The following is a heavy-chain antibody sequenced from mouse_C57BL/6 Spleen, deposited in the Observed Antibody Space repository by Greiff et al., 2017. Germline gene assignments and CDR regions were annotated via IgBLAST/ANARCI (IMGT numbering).Heavy chain of an antibody. CDR3: ARLPNLDY. D-gene: IGHD6-1*01. CDR1: GFTFSSYT. V-gene: IGHV5-9*01. CDR2: ISGGGGNT. J-gene: IGHJ2*01. Sequence: DVKLVESGGGLVKPGGSLKLSCAASGFTFSSYTMPWVRQTPEKRLEWVATISGGGGNTYYPDSVKGRFTISRDNAKNTLYLQMSSLRSEDTALYYCARLPNLDYWGQGTTLTVSS.